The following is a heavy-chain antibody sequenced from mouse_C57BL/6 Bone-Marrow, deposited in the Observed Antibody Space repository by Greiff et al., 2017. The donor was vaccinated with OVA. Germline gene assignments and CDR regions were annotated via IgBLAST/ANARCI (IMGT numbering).Heavy chain of an antibody. D-gene: IGHD1-1*01. Sequence: EVQLQQSVAELVRPGASVKLSCTASGFNIKNTYMHWVKQRPEQGLEWIGRIDPANGNTKYAPKFQGKATITADTSSNTAYLQLSSLTSEDTAIFYCASLPYYYCSSYVLWFAYWGQGTLVTVSA. V-gene: IGHV14-3*01. CDR1: GFNIKNTY. CDR2: IDPANGNT. J-gene: IGHJ3*01. CDR3: ASLPYYYCSSYVLWFAY.